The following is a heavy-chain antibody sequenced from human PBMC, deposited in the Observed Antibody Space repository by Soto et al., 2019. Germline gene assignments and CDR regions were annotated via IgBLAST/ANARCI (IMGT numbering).Heavy chain of an antibody. Sequence: SETLSLTCTVSGGSISSGDYYWSWIRQPPGKGLEWIGYIYYSGSTYYNPSLKSRVTISVDTSKNQFSLKLSSVTAADTAVYYGAREAAARPEWYFDLWGRGTLVTVSS. CDR3: AREAAARPEWYFDL. V-gene: IGHV4-30-4*01. CDR2: IYYSGST. D-gene: IGHD6-6*01. CDR1: GGSISSGDYY. J-gene: IGHJ2*01.